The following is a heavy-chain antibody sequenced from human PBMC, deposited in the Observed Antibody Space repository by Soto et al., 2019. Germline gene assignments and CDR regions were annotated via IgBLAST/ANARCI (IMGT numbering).Heavy chain of an antibody. J-gene: IGHJ3*02. CDR2: IYYSGST. D-gene: IGHD2-15*01. CDR3: ARVSAGAATAYDAFDI. V-gene: IGHV4-31*03. Sequence: SETLSLTCTVSGGSISSGGYYWSWIRQHPGKGLEWIGYIYYSGSTYYNPSLKSRVTISVDTSKNQFSLKLSSVTAADTAVYYCARVSAGAATAYDAFDIWGQGTMVTVSS. CDR1: GGSISSGGYY.